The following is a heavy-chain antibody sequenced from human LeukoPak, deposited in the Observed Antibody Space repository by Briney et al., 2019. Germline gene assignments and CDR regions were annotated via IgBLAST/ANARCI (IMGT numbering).Heavy chain of an antibody. Sequence: GGSLRLSCAASGFTFSSYAVSWVRQAPGKGLEWVSAITGTGGSTYYADSVKGRFTISRDNSKNTLYLQMNSQRAEDTAVYYCATRGYCSGTSCYAPQPWGQGTLVTVSS. CDR2: ITGTGGST. CDR3: ATRGYCSGTSCYAPQP. CDR1: GFTFSSYA. J-gene: IGHJ5*02. D-gene: IGHD2-2*01. V-gene: IGHV3-23*01.